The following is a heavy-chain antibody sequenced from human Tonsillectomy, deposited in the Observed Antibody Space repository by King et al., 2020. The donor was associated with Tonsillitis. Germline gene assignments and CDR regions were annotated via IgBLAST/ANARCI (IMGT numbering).Heavy chain of an antibody. CDR1: GGSISSGDYY. Sequence: QLQESGPGLVKPSQTLSLTCTVSGGSISSGDYYWSWIRQPPGKGLEWIGYIYYSGSTYYNPSLKSRVTISVDTSKNQFSLKLGSVTAADTAVYYCSLAYCGGDCSTDAFDIWGQGTMVTVSS. J-gene: IGHJ3*02. D-gene: IGHD2-21*02. CDR3: SLAYCGGDCSTDAFDI. V-gene: IGHV4-30-4*01. CDR2: IYYSGST.